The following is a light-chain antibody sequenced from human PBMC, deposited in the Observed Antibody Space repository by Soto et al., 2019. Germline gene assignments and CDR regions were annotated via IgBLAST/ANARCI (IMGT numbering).Light chain of an antibody. J-gene: IGLJ2*01. V-gene: IGLV2-14*01. CDR2: DVS. CDR3: SSYTTSGTLV. Sequence: QSALTQPASVSGSPGQSITISCTGTSGDVGGYNYVSWYQQSPGKVPKLIIYDVSNRPSGVSNRFSGSKSGNTASLTISRLQAEDEADYYCSSYTTSGTLVFGGGTKLTVL. CDR1: SGDVGGYNY.